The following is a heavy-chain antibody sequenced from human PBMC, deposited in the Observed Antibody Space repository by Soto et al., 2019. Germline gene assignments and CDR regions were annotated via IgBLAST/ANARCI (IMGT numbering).Heavy chain of an antibody. CDR1: GYTFTSYA. D-gene: IGHD2-2*01. CDR3: ARGYCSSTSCYPGLGYYYYYMDV. V-gene: IGHV1-3*01. J-gene: IGHJ6*03. CDR2: INAGNGNT. Sequence: GASVKVSCKASGYTFTSYAMHWVRQAPGQRLEWMGWINAGNGNTKYSQKFQGRVTITRDTSASTAYVELSSLRSEDTAVYYCARGYCSSTSCYPGLGYYYYYMDVWGKGTTVTVSS.